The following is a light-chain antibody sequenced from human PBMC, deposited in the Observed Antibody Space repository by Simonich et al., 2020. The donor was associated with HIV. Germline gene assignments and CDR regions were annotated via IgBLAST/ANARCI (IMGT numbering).Light chain of an antibody. CDR2: EGS. J-gene: IGLJ2*01. CDR1: SSAVGGYNL. Sequence: QSALTQPSSVSGSPGQSITISCTGTSSAVGGYNLVSWYQQHPGKAPKIMIYEGSKRPSGVSNRFSGSKSGNTASLTISGLQAEDEADYYCCSYAGSSTWVFGGGTKLTVL. CDR3: CSYAGSSTWV. V-gene: IGLV2-23*01.